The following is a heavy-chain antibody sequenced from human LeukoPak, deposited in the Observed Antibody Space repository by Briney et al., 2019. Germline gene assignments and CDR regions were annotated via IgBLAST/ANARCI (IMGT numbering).Heavy chain of an antibody. J-gene: IGHJ4*02. D-gene: IGHD4-23*01. CDR2: INPSGGST. CDR3: ARDLYGGKLDY. V-gene: IGHV1-46*01. CDR1: GYTFTSYY. Sequence: GASVKVSCKASGYTFTSYYMHWVRQAPGQGLEWMGIINPSGGSTSYAQKFKGRVTMTRDMSTSTVHMELSSLRSEDTAVYYCARDLYGGKLDYWGQGTLVTVSS.